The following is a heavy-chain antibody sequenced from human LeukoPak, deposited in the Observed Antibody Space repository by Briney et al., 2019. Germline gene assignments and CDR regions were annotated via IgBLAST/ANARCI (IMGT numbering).Heavy chain of an antibody. V-gene: IGHV3-23*01. CDR2: ISGSGGST. CDR1: GFTFSNAW. J-gene: IGHJ4*02. D-gene: IGHD3-10*01. CDR3: AKGHGSGSYPNYFDY. Sequence: GGSLRLSCAASGFTFSNAWMNWVRQAPGKGLEWVSAISGSGGSTYYADSVKGRFTISRDNSKNTLYLQMNSLRAEDTAVYYCAKGHGSGSYPNYFDYWGQGTLVTVSS.